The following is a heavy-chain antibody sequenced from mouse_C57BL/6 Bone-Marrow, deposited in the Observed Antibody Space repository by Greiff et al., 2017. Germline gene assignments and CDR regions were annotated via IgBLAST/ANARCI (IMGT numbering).Heavy chain of an antibody. D-gene: IGHD6-2*01. Sequence: QVQLQQPGAELVRPGSSVKLSCKASGYTFTSYWMHWVKQRPIQGLEWIGNIDPSDSETHYNQKFKAKATLTVDKSSSTAYMQLSSLASEDSVVYCGARSSSSLRRGEDMDCWGKGTSVTVSS. J-gene: IGHJ4*01. V-gene: IGHV1-52*01. CDR2: IDPSDSET. CDR3: ARSSSSLRRGEDMDC. CDR1: GYTFTSYW.